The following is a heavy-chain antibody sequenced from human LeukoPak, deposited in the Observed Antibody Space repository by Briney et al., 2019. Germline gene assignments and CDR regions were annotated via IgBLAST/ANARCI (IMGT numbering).Heavy chain of an antibody. Sequence: ASVKVSCKASGGTFSSYAISWVRQAPGQGLEWMGGIIPIFGIANYAQKFQGRVTITTDESTSTAYMELSSLRSEDTAVYYCARNGRDFWSGYYRFDPWGQGTLVNVSS. J-gene: IGHJ5*02. D-gene: IGHD3-3*01. CDR1: GGTFSSYA. V-gene: IGHV1-69*05. CDR3: ARNGRDFWSGYYRFDP. CDR2: IIPIFGIA.